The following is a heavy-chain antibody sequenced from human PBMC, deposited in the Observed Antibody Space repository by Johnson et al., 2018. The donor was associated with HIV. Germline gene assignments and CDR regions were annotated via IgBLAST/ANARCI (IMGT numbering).Heavy chain of an antibody. CDR2: ISYDGTKK. Sequence: QVRLVESGGGVVQPGMSLRLSCAASGFTFSQFAMHWVRQAPGKGLEWVAIISYDGTKKYYADSLKGRFTVSRDNSMNTVYLDMDSLRAEDTAVYYCARDATYYYDSSGYHDAFDIWGQGTMVTVSS. V-gene: IGHV3-30*04. D-gene: IGHD3-22*01. CDR3: ARDATYYYDSSGYHDAFDI. J-gene: IGHJ3*02. CDR1: GFTFSQFA.